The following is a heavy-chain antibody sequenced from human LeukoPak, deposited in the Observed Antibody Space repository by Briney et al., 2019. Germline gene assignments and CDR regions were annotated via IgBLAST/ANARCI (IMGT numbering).Heavy chain of an antibody. Sequence: PGGSLRLSCVASGITFSSYSMNWVRQAPGKGLEWLSYISGNGNTIYYADSVKGQFTISRDNAKNSLYLQMNSLRAEDTAVYYCARGSLVHYYGSGSYRIRAGFDSWGQGTLVTVSS. CDR1: GITFSSYS. D-gene: IGHD3-10*01. CDR2: ISGNGNTI. CDR3: ARGSLVHYYGSGSYRIRAGFDS. V-gene: IGHV3-48*04. J-gene: IGHJ4*02.